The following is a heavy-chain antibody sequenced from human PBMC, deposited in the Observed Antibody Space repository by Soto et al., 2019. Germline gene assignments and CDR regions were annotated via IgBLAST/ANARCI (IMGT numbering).Heavy chain of an antibody. CDR1: GFTFSGCV. V-gene: IGHV3-73*02. CDR3: ARGGERRLGGY. J-gene: IGHJ4*02. Sequence: EVQLVESGGGLVQPGESLKLSCATSGFTFSGCVMHWVRQASGKGLEWVGHIRNKANNYAAAYAGSLKGRFTMSRDDSKNTAYLQMDSLRDEDTAVYYCARGGERRLGGYWGQGTLVTVSS. CDR2: IRNKANNYAA. D-gene: IGHD3-16*01.